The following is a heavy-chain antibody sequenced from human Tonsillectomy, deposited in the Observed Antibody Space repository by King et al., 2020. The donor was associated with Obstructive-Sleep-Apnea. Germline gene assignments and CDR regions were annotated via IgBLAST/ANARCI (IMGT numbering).Heavy chain of an antibody. J-gene: IGHJ6*02. CDR2: ISYDGSNK. CDR1: GFTFSSYG. CDR3: AKDMDDSSGYSYYYYGMDV. V-gene: IGHV3-30*18. D-gene: IGHD3-22*01. Sequence: VQLVESGGGVVQPGRSLRLSCAASGFTFSSYGMHWVRQAPGKGLEWVAVISYDGSNKYYADSVKGRFTISRDNSKNTLYLQMNSLRAEDTAVYYCAKDMDDSSGYSYYYYGMDVWGQGTTVTVSS.